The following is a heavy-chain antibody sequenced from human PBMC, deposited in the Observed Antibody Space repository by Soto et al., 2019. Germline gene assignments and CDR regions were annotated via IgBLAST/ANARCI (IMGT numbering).Heavy chain of an antibody. CDR2: ISGSGGST. V-gene: IGHV3-23*01. Sequence: GGSLRLSCAASGFTFSSYAMSWVRQAPGKGLEWVSAISGSGGSTYYADSVKGRFTISRDNSKNTLYLQMNSLRAEDTAVYYCAKVVVVVAATGQLNWFDPWGQGTLVTVSS. CDR1: GFTFSSYA. CDR3: AKVVVVVAATGQLNWFDP. J-gene: IGHJ5*02. D-gene: IGHD2-15*01.